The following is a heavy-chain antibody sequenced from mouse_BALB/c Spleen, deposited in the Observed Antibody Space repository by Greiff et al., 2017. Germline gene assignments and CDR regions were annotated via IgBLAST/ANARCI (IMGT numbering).Heavy chain of an antibody. CDR3: ARTLLRLPVFDY. CDR1: GYTFTSYW. CDR2: IAPGSGST. V-gene: IGHV1S41*01. D-gene: IGHD1-2*01. J-gene: IGHJ2*01. Sequence: DLVKPGASVKLSCKASGYTFTSYWINWIKQRPGQGLEWIGRIAPGSGSTYYNEMFKGKATLTVDTSSSTAYIQLSSLSSEDSAVYFCARTLLRLPVFDYWGQGTTLTVSS.